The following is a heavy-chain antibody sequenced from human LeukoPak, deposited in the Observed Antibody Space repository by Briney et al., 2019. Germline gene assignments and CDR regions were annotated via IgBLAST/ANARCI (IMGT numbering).Heavy chain of an antibody. J-gene: IGHJ4*02. V-gene: IGHV3-23*01. CDR3: AKGALQQFDY. CDR2: ITGNGGYT. D-gene: IGHD1-1*01. Sequence: GGSLRLSCAASGFTYSSYAMNWVREAPGKGLEWVSGITGNGGYTYYADSVKGRFTISRDNSRSTLYLQMNSPRAEHTAIYYCAKGALQQFDYWGRGTLVTVSS. CDR1: GFTYSSYA.